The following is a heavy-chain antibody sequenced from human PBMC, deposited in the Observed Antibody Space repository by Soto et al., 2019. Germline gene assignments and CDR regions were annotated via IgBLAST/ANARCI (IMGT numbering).Heavy chain of an antibody. D-gene: IGHD3-10*01. V-gene: IGHV1-8*01. CDR1: GYTXSNYE. J-gene: IGHJ5*02. CDR3: ARMASSGSLNWFDP. Sequence: SXKVSYKASGYTXSNYEIDWVRQATGQGLEWMGWMNPGSCNTGYAHKFQGRVTMTRNISISTSYMELSRMGSYDTAIYYCARMASSGSLNWFDPWGQGTLGTVSS. CDR2: MNPGSCNT.